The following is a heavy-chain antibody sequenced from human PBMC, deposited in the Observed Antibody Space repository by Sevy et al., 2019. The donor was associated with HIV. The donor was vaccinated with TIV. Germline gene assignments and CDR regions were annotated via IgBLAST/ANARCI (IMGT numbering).Heavy chain of an antibody. Sequence: GGSLRLSCAASGFSFRNYDMHWVRQAPGKGLEWLALVSFDGDSTYSADSVKGRFTSSRDNSKNTLYLQMNSLRAEDTAVYYCAKDRYRMRYSSGIDYWGQGTLVTVSS. V-gene: IGHV3-30*18. CDR3: AKDRYRMRYSSGIDY. J-gene: IGHJ4*02. CDR2: VSFDGDST. CDR1: GFSFRNYD. D-gene: IGHD6-19*01.